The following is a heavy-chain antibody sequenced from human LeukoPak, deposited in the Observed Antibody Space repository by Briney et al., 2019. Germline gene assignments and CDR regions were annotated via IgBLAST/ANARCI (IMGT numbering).Heavy chain of an antibody. Sequence: ASVKVSCKASGYTFTGYYIHWVRQAPGQGLEWMGWINPNSGATNYAQKFQGRVTMTRGTSISTAYMELSRLRSDDTAVYYCASQLAILNYFDPWGQGTLVTVSS. CDR2: INPNSGAT. D-gene: IGHD3-9*01. J-gene: IGHJ5*02. V-gene: IGHV1-2*02. CDR1: GYTFTGYY. CDR3: ASQLAILNYFDP.